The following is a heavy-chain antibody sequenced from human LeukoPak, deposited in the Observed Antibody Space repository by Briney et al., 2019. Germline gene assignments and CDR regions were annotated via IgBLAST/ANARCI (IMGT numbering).Heavy chain of an antibody. V-gene: IGHV3-23*01. J-gene: IGHJ4*02. Sequence: GGSLRLPCAASGFTFSSYAMSWVRQAPGKGLEWVSAISGSGGSTHYADSVKGRFTISRDNSKNTLYLQMNSLRAEDTAVYYCAKGRGSSWYSIDYWGQGTLVTVSS. CDR1: GFTFSSYA. CDR2: ISGSGGST. CDR3: AKGRGSSWYSIDY. D-gene: IGHD6-13*01.